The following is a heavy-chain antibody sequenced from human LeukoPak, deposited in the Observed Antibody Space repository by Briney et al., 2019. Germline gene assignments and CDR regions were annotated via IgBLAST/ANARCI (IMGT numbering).Heavy chain of an antibody. J-gene: IGHJ3*01. CDR1: GFTFSSYT. V-gene: IGHV3-21*01. CDR2: ISGDTTYI. CDR3: ARRGTDASFSFFDV. Sequence: GGSLRLSCAASGFTFSSYTMHWVRQIPGERPEWVSSISGDTTYIYYADSIKGRFTISRDNTNTSLFLQMNSLRAEDTATYFCARRGTDASFSFFDVWGQGTMVTVSS. D-gene: IGHD1-1*01.